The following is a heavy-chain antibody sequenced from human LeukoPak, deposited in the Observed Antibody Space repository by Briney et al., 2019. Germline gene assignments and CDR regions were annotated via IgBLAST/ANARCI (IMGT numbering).Heavy chain of an antibody. CDR2: ISAYNGNT. J-gene: IGHJ4*02. Sequence: ASVKVSCKASGYTFTSYGISWVRQAPGQGLEWMGWISAYNGNTNYAQKLQGRVTMTTDTSTSTAYMGLRSLRSDDTAVYYCAKTDRKDSSGYQDYWGQGTLVTVSS. V-gene: IGHV1-18*01. CDR3: AKTDRKDSSGYQDY. CDR1: GYTFTSYG. D-gene: IGHD3-22*01.